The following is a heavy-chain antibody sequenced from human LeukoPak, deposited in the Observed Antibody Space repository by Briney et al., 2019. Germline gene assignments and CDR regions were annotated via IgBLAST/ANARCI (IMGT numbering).Heavy chain of an antibody. V-gene: IGHV3-30*04. CDR3: ARVGGIAAAVGAFDI. CDR2: ISYDGSNK. Sequence: GGSLRLSCAASGFTFSSYAMHWVRQAPGKGLEWVAVISYDGSNKYYADSVKGRFTISRGNSKNTLYLQMNSLRAEDTAVYYCARVGGIAAAVGAFDIWGQGTMVTVSS. D-gene: IGHD6-13*01. J-gene: IGHJ3*02. CDR1: GFTFSSYA.